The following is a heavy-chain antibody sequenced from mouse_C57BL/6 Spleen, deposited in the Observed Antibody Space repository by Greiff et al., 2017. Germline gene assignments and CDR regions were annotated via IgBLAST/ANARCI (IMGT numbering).Heavy chain of an antibody. CDR1: GYTFTSYW. CDR2: IYPGSGST. V-gene: IGHV1-55*01. Sequence: VQLQQPGAELVKPGASVKMSCKASGYTFTSYWITWVKQRPGQGLEWIGDIYPGSGSTTYNEKFKSKATLTVDTSSSTAYMQLSSLTSEDSAVYYCARSPYYYGSSDYAMDYWGQGTTVTVSS. J-gene: IGHJ4*01. D-gene: IGHD1-1*01. CDR3: ARSPYYYGSSDYAMDY.